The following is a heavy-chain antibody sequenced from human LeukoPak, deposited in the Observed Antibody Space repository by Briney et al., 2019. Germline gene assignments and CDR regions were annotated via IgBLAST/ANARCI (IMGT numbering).Heavy chain of an antibody. Sequence: GESLKISCEGSGYSFSNYWIGWVRQMPGKGLEWMRIIYPGDYETRYCPSFHGLVTISVDKSISTAYLQWSSLKASDTAMYYCAIPPGYCGNDCSFDHWGQGTLVTVSS. J-gene: IGHJ4*02. V-gene: IGHV5-51*01. CDR2: IYPGDYET. CDR3: AIPPGYCGNDCSFDH. D-gene: IGHD4-23*01. CDR1: GYSFSNYW.